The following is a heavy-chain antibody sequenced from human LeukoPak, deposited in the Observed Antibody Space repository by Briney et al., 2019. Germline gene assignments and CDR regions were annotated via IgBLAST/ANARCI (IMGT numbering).Heavy chain of an antibody. Sequence: GGSLRLSCAASGFTFSSYSMNWVRQAPGKGLEWVSSISSSSSYIYYADSVKGRFTISRDNAKNSLYLQMNSLRAEDTAVYYCARDHRLLPWFDPWRQGTLVTVSS. J-gene: IGHJ5*02. V-gene: IGHV3-21*01. CDR1: GFTFSSYS. D-gene: IGHD5-18*01. CDR3: ARDHRLLPWFDP. CDR2: ISSSSSYI.